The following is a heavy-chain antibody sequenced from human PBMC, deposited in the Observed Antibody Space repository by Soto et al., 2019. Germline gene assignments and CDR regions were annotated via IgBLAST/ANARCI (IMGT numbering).Heavy chain of an antibody. J-gene: IGHJ4*02. CDR2: IIPFLGVT. Sequence: QVPLVQSGAEVKNPGSSVKVSCKASGGTFSTFSISWVRQAPGQGLEWLGRIIPFLGVTTYAQKFKGRVAISADTSTTTAYMELTNLRSDDTAVYFCASGSATDVDYLGQGTRVTVSS. CDR3: ASGSATDVDY. CDR1: GGTFSTFS. V-gene: IGHV1-69*02. D-gene: IGHD2-15*01.